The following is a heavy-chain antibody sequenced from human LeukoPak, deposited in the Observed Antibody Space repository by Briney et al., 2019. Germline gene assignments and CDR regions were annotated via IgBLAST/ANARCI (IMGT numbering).Heavy chain of an antibody. Sequence: PSETLSLTCTVSGGSISSYYWSWIRQPAGKGLEWIGRIYTSGSTNYNPSLKSRVTMSVDTSKNQFSLKLSSVTAADTAVYYCARGLLYYDFWSGYYSDPIDYWGQGPLVTASS. CDR3: ARGLLYYDFWSGYYSDPIDY. D-gene: IGHD3-3*01. CDR1: GGSISSYY. V-gene: IGHV4-4*07. J-gene: IGHJ4*02. CDR2: IYTSGST.